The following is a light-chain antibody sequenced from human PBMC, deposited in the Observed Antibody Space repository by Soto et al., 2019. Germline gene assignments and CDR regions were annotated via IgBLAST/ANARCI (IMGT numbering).Light chain of an antibody. CDR2: GAS. Sequence: ENVLTQSPGTLSLSPGERATLFCRASQSVSSSSLAWYQQKPGQAPRLLMYGASSRATGIPDRFSGSGSGTDFTLTIRTLEPEDFAVYYCQQYGSSPRTFGQGTKGDIK. CDR3: QQYGSSPRT. V-gene: IGKV3-20*01. CDR1: QSVSSSS. J-gene: IGKJ1*01.